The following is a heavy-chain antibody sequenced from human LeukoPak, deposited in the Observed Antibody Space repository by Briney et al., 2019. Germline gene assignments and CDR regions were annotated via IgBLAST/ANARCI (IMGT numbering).Heavy chain of an antibody. Sequence: GGSLRLSCAASGFTFSSYSMNWVRQAPGKGLEWVSSISSSNSYIYYADSVKGRFTISRDNAKNSLYLQMNSLRAEDTALYYCARGGARDSSGYYGDAFDIWGQGTMVTVSS. CDR1: GFTFSSYS. CDR2: ISSSNSYI. CDR3: ARGGARDSSGYYGDAFDI. V-gene: IGHV3-21*01. D-gene: IGHD3-22*01. J-gene: IGHJ3*02.